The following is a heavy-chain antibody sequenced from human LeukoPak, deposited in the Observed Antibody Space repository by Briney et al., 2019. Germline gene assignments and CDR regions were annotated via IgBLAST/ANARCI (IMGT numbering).Heavy chain of an antibody. CDR1: GASISSYY. V-gene: IGHV4-59*12. J-gene: IGHJ4*02. CDR2: IYHSGST. D-gene: IGHD6-13*01. Sequence: SETLSLTCTVSGASISSYYWSWIRQPPGKGLEWIGYIYHSGSTYYNPSLKSRVTISVDRSKNQFSLKLSSVTAADTAVYYCARSAAAGYFDYWGQGTLVTVSS. CDR3: ARSAAAGYFDY.